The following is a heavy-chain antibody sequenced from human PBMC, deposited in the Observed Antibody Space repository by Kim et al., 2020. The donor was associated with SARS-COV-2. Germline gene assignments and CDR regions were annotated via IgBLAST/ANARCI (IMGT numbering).Heavy chain of an antibody. D-gene: IGHD3-10*01. Sequence: NYNPSLKSRVTISVDTSKNQFSLKLSSVTAADTAVYYCARGDYGSGSYYGWGQGTLVTVSS. CDR3: ARGDYGSGSYYG. V-gene: IGHV4-34*01. J-gene: IGHJ4*02.